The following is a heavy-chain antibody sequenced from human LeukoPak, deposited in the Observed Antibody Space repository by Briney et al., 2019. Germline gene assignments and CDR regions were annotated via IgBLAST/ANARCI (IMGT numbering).Heavy chain of an antibody. CDR1: GYTFTSYG. D-gene: IGHD4-17*01. J-gene: IGHJ6*03. CDR2: ISAYNGNT. Sequence: GASVKVSRKASGYTFTSYGISWVRQAPGQGLEWMGWISAYNGNTNYAQKLQGRVTMTTDTSTSTAYMERRSLRSDEPAVYYCERGTVTTGGYYYFYMDVWGKGTTVTVCS. V-gene: IGHV1-18*01. CDR3: ERGTVTTGGYYYFYMDV.